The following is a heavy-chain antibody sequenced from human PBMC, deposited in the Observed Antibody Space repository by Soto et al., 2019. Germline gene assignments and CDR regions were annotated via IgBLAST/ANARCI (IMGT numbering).Heavy chain of an antibody. Sequence: QVQLVESGGGVVQPGRSLRVSCAASGFTFSSYGMHWVRQAPGKGLEWVAVIWYDGSNKYYADSVKGRFIISRDNSKNTLYLQMNSLRAEDTAVYYCAKIGGDYDFDWGLYPLDYWGQGTLVTVSS. CDR1: GFTFSSYG. CDR2: IWYDGSNK. V-gene: IGHV3-33*06. J-gene: IGHJ4*02. D-gene: IGHD3-16*01. CDR3: AKIGGDYDFDWGLYPLDY.